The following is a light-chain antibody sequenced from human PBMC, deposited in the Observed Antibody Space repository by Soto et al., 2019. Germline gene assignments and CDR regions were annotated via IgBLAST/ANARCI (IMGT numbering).Light chain of an antibody. V-gene: IGKV1-5*01. J-gene: IGKJ5*01. CDR2: DAS. CDR1: QSISSW. Sequence: GDRVTITCRASQSISSWLAWYQQKPGKAPKLLIYDASSLESGVPSRFSGSGSGTDFTLTISSLQPEDFATYYCLQDYNYPFTFGQGTRLEI. CDR3: LQDYNYPFT.